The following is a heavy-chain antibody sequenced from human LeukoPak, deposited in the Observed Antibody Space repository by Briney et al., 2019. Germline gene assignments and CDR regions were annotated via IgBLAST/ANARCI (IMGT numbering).Heavy chain of an antibody. CDR3: AKGSSYHGDSSFDY. Sequence: GGSLRLSCAASGFTFSSYAMHWVRQAPGKGLEWVAVISYDGSNKYYADSVKGRFTISRDYSKHTLYLQMNSLRAEDTAVYYCAKGSSYHGDSSFDYWGQGTLVTVSS. D-gene: IGHD4-17*01. J-gene: IGHJ4*02. CDR1: GFTFSSYA. V-gene: IGHV3-30-3*01. CDR2: ISYDGSNK.